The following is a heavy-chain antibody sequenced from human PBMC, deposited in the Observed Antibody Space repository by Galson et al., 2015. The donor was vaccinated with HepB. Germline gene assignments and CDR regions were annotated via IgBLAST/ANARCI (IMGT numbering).Heavy chain of an antibody. Sequence: SLRLSCAASGFTVSSNYMSWVRQAPGKGLEWVSVIYSGGSTYYADSVKGRFTISRDMSKNTLYLQMNSLRAEDTAVYYCARGIVVVVEGQTADYYFDYWGQGTLVTVSS. CDR3: ARGIVVVVEGQTADYYFDY. V-gene: IGHV3-53*01. J-gene: IGHJ4*02. CDR2: IYSGGST. D-gene: IGHD2-2*01. CDR1: GFTVSSNY.